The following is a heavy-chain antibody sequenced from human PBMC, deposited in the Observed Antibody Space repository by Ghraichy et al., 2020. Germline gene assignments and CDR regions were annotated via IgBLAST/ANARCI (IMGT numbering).Heavy chain of an antibody. D-gene: IGHD6-13*01. CDR3: VKGRSSSWYLVYFQH. CDR2: ISYDGSNK. Sequence: GGSLRLSCTASGFTFSSYVMHWVRQAPGKGLEYVAVISYDGSNKYYTDSVKGRFTISRDDSKNTLFLQMNSLRADDTAIYYCVKGRSSSWYLVYFQHWGQGTLVTVSS. CDR1: GFTFSSYV. J-gene: IGHJ1*01. V-gene: IGHV3-30*18.